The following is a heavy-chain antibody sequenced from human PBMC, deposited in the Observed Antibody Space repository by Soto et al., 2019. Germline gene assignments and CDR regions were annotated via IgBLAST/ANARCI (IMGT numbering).Heavy chain of an antibody. D-gene: IGHD3-22*01. CDR3: ARQPSRGLLFYFYGMDV. J-gene: IGHJ6*02. CDR2: IYPGGSDT. V-gene: IGHV5-51*01. CDR1: GDSFTRYW. Sequence: GESLKISFKSSGDSFTRYWIGWVRQMPGKGLEWMGIIYPGGSDTRYSPSFQGQVTISADKSISTAYLQWSSLKASDTAMYYCARQPSRGLLFYFYGMDVWGQGTTVTVSS.